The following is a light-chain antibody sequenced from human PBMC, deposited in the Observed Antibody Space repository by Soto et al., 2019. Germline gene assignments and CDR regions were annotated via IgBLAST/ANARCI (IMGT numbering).Light chain of an antibody. Sequence: DIQVTQSPSTLSASVGDRVTITCRASQTINNWLAWYQQKPGKAPKLLIYDVSTLGSGVPSRFSGSGSGTGFTLTISGLQPDDVGTYYCQQYNTFWTFGQGTKVDI. V-gene: IGKV1-5*01. CDR1: QTINNW. CDR2: DVS. CDR3: QQYNTFWT. J-gene: IGKJ1*01.